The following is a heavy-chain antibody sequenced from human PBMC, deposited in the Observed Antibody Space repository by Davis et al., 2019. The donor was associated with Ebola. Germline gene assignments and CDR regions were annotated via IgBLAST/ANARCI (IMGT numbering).Heavy chain of an antibody. CDR3: AKSRDGYFHGCL. Sequence: GESLKISCAASGFTLSHYGMHWVRQAPVRGLAWVAGMLYNGRDKYYAESVKGRFTISRDDSKNTVYLQMSSLRAEDTAVYYCAKSRDGYFHGCLWGQGTLVTVSS. D-gene: IGHD5-24*01. J-gene: IGHJ4*02. CDR1: GFTLSHYG. V-gene: IGHV3-30*02. CDR2: MLYNGRDK.